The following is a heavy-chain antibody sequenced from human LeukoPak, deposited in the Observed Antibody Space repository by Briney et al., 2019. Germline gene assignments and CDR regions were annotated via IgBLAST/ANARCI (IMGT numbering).Heavy chain of an antibody. Sequence: ASVKVSCKASGYTFTGYYMHWVRQAPGQGLEWMGWINPNSGGTNYAQKFQGRVTMTRDTSISTAYMELSRLRSDDTAVYYCARARAYCSSTSCYRPFDYWGQGTLVTVSS. CDR3: ARARAYCSSTSCYRPFDY. D-gene: IGHD2-2*01. V-gene: IGHV1-2*02. CDR2: INPNSGGT. CDR1: GYTFTGYY. J-gene: IGHJ4*02.